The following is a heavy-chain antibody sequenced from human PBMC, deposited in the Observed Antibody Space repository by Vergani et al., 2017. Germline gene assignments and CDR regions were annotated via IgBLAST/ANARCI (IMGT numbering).Heavy chain of an antibody. J-gene: IGHJ6*02. CDR3: AGVPPGAEDYYCYGMDV. CDR2: TIPILGIA. D-gene: IGHD1-14*01. Sequence: QVQLVQSGAEVKKPGSSVKVSCKAPGGTFNNCAISWVRQAPGQGLEWMGRTIPILGIANYAQKFQGRVTITAEKSTSTAYMELSSLRSEDTAVYYCAGVPPGAEDYYCYGMDVWGQGTTVTVSS. V-gene: IGHV1-69*04. CDR1: GGTFNNCA.